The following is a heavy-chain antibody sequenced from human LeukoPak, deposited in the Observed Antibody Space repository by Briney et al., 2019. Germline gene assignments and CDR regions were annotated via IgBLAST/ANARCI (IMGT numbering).Heavy chain of an antibody. Sequence: SHTLSLTCAICGDSVSSNSAAWTSVSQSPARGLEWLGRTYYRSKWYNDYAVSVKSQITIYPDTSKNHFSLQLNSVTPEDTAVYYYARDLSSQLDYWGQGTLVTVSS. CDR3: ARDLSSQLDY. J-gene: IGHJ4*02. CDR2: TYYRSKWYN. CDR1: GDSVSSNSAA. D-gene: IGHD2-15*01. V-gene: IGHV6-1*01.